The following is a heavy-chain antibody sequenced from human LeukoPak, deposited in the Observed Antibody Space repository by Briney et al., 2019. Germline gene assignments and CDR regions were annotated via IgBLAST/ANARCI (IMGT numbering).Heavy chain of an antibody. CDR3: ARGGMTTVTYFDY. Sequence: PSETLSLTCAVYGGSFSGYYWSWIRQPPGKRLEWIGEINHSGSTNYNPSLKSRVTISVDTSKNQFSLKLSSVTAADTAVYYCARGGMTTVTYFDYWGQGTLVTVSS. CDR1: GGSFSGYY. CDR2: INHSGST. V-gene: IGHV4-34*01. D-gene: IGHD4-17*01. J-gene: IGHJ4*02.